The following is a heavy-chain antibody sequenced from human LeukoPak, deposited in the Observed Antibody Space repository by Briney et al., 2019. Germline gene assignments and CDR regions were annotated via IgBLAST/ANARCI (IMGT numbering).Heavy chain of an antibody. J-gene: IGHJ3*02. CDR1: GGSISGYY. V-gene: IGHV4-59*01. D-gene: IGHD6-6*01. CDR2: IYYSGST. CDR3: ARARPYDAFDI. Sequence: SETLSLTCTVSGGSISGYYWSWIRQPPGKGLEWIGYIYYSGSTNYNPSLKSRVTISVDTSKNQFSLKLISVTAADTAVYYCARARPYDAFDIWGQGTMVTVSS.